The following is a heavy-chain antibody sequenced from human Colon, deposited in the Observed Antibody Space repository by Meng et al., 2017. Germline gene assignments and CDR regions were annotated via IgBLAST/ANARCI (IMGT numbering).Heavy chain of an antibody. V-gene: IGHV4-4*02. J-gene: IGHJ4*02. D-gene: IGHD6-19*01. CDR3: ASFPPPGKQWLVTDY. CDR1: GGSISSSNW. Sequence: QGQLQESGPGLVRPSGTLPPTCAVSGGSISSSNWWSWVRQPPGKGLEWIGEIYHSGSTNYNPSLKSRVTISVDKSKNQFSLKLSSVTAADTAVYYCASFPPPGKQWLVTDYWGQGTLVTVSS. CDR2: IYHSGST.